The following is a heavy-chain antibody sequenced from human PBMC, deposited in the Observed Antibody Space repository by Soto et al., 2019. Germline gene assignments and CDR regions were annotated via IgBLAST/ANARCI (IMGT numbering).Heavy chain of an antibody. V-gene: IGHV4-34*01. D-gene: IGHD6-13*01. CDR2: INHSGST. Sequence: SETLSLTCAVYGGSFSGYYWSWIRQPPGKGLEWIGEINHSGSTNYNPSLKSRVTISVDTSKNQFSLKLSSVTAADTAVYYCARDGAADFDYWGQGTLVTVSS. CDR1: GGSFSGYY. CDR3: ARDGAADFDY. J-gene: IGHJ4*02.